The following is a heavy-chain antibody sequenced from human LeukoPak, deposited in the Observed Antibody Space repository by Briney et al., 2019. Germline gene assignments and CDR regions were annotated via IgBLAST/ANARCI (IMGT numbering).Heavy chain of an antibody. V-gene: IGHV4-59*01. J-gene: IGHJ6*02. CDR3: ARDRRYYDTSGTVYYDAMDV. Sequence: SETLSLTCTVSGGSMSSYYWSWIRQPPGKGLEWIGYICYSGSTNYNPSLKSRVTISVDTSKNHFSLKLSSVTAADTAVYYCARDRRYYDTSGTVYYDAMDVWGQGTTVTVSS. CDR2: ICYSGST. D-gene: IGHD3-22*01. CDR1: GGSMSSYY.